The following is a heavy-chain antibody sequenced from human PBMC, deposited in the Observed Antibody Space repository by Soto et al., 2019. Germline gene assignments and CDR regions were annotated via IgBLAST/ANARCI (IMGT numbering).Heavy chain of an antibody. CDR3: VREFLEGITIFWYSIVY. Sequence: GRSLRVSCTGFGITFSGYAFHWVRQAPGKGLEWVALISFRGRENSYADSVKGRFTVSRDNSENTVSLQMNSLRAEDTAVYYCVREFLEGITIFWYSIVYWGNGPL. CDR2: ISFRGREN. V-gene: IGHV3-30*04. D-gene: IGHD3-9*01. J-gene: IGHJ4*01. CDR1: GITFSGYA.